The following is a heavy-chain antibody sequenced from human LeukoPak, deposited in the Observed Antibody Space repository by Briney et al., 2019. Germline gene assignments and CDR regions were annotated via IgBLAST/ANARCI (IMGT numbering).Heavy chain of an antibody. CDR1: GFTFSSYA. Sequence: GGSLRLSCAASGFTFSSYAMSWVRQAPGKGLEWVSAISGSGGSTYYADSVKGRFTISRDNSKNTLYLQMNSLRAEDTAVYYCAKFRAWPRLSYYYYGMDVWGQGTTVTVSS. J-gene: IGHJ6*02. D-gene: IGHD5-12*01. V-gene: IGHV3-23*01. CDR3: AKFRAWPRLSYYYYGMDV. CDR2: ISGSGGST.